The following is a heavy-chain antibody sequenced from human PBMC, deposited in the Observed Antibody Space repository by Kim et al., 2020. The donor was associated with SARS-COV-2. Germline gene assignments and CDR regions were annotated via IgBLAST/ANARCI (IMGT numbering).Heavy chain of an antibody. J-gene: IGHJ3*02. V-gene: IGHV3-11*01. D-gene: IGHD3-10*01. CDR3: AREHPGSGSYYSYAFDI. Sequence: VKGRFTISRDNAKNSLYLQMNSLRAEDTAVYYCAREHPGSGSYYSYAFDIWGQGTMVTVSS.